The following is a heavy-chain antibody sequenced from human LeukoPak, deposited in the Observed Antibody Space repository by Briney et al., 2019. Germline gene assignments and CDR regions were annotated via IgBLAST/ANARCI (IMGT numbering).Heavy chain of an antibody. J-gene: IGHJ4*02. CDR3: ANLIVATKGRSEFDY. V-gene: IGHV3-23*01. CDR1: GFTFSNYA. CDR2: LSGSGTKT. Sequence: PGGSLRLSCVASGFTFSNYAMSWVRQAPGMGLEWVSALSGSGTKTYYADSMKGRFTISRDNSKNTLYLQMNSLRAEDTAVYYCANLIVATKGRSEFDYWGQGTLVTVSS. D-gene: IGHD5-12*01.